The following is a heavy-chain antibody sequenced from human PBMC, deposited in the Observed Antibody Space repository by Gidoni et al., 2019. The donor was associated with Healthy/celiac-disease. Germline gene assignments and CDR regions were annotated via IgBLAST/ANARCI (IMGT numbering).Heavy chain of an antibody. CDR3: ARDLGPYYDILTGYYS. V-gene: IGHV1-18*04. Sequence: QVQLVQSGAEVKKPGASVKVSCKASGYTFTSYGISWVRQAPGQGLEWMGWIRDYNGNTNYAHKLQGRVTMTTDTYTSIAYMELSSLRSDDTAVYYCARDLGPYYDILTGYYSWGQGTLVTVSS. CDR1: GYTFTSYG. CDR2: IRDYNGNT. D-gene: IGHD3-9*01. J-gene: IGHJ4*02.